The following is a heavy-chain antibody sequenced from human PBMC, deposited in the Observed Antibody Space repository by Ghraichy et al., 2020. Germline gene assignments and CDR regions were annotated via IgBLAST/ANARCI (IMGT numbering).Heavy chain of an antibody. CDR2: INHSGST. D-gene: IGHD6-13*01. Sequence: SETLSLTCAVYGGSFSGYYWSWIRQPPGKGLEWIGEINHSGSTNYNPSLKSRVTISVDTSKNQFSLKLSSVTAADTAVYYCARGKEYSSSWRYGMDVWGQGTTVTVSS. J-gene: IGHJ6*02. CDR3: ARGKEYSSSWRYGMDV. V-gene: IGHV4-34*01. CDR1: GGSFSGYY.